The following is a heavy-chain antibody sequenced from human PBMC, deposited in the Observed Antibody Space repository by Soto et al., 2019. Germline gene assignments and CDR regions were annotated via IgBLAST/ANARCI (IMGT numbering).Heavy chain of an antibody. CDR3: ARAGCSENGCLEYFFEH. J-gene: IGHJ4*02. Sequence: SETLSLTCTFSVGSFRSYYWNCIRHPAGKGLEWLGRIFTTGTTNYSPSLKSRVSMSVDTSRNQFSLELRSVTAADTAVYYCARAGCSENGCLEYFFEHWGQGILVSVS. D-gene: IGHD2-15*01. CDR1: VGSFRSYY. CDR2: IFTTGTT. V-gene: IGHV4-4*07.